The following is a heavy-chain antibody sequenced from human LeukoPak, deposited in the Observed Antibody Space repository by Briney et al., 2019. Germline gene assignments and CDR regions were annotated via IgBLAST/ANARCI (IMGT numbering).Heavy chain of an antibody. CDR3: ARGRSVNYFGQDY. CDR1: GGTFSNYT. D-gene: IGHD3-10*01. Sequence: SVKVSCKASGGTFSNYTISWVRQAPGQGLEWMGEIIPIFGTANYAQKFQGRVTITADESTSTAYMDLSSLTSDDTAVYFCARGRSVNYFGQDYWGQGTLVTVSS. V-gene: IGHV1-69*13. CDR2: IIPIFGTA. J-gene: IGHJ4*02.